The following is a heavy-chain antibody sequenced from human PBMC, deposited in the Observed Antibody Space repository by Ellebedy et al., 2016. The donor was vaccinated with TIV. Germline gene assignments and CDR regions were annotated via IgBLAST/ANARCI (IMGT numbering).Heavy chain of an antibody. CDR3: ARDMPAAIGGWFDP. CDR1: GGSISSGGYY. J-gene: IGHJ5*02. CDR2: IYYSGST. Sequence: SETLSLTXTVSGGSISSGGYYWSWIRQHPGKGLEWIGYIYYSGSTYYNPSLKSRVTISVDTSKNQFSLKLSSVTAADTAVYYCARDMPAAIGGWFDPWGQGTLVTVSS. V-gene: IGHV4-31*03. D-gene: IGHD2-2*01.